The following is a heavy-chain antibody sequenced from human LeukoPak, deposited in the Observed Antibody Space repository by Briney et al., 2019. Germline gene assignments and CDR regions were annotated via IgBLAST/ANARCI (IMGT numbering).Heavy chain of an antibody. V-gene: IGHV3-23*01. J-gene: IGHJ4*02. Sequence: GGSLRLSCAASGFTFSSYAMSWVRQAPGKGLEWVSAISGSGGSTNYADSVKGRFTISRDNPKNTLYLQMNSLRAEDTAVYYRAKGPGVVITHFDYWGQGTLVTVSS. CDR3: AKGPGVVITHFDY. D-gene: IGHD3-3*01. CDR1: GFTFSSYA. CDR2: ISGSGGST.